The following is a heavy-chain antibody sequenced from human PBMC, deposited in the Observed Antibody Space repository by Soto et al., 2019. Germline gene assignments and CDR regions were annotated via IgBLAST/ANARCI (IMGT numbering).Heavy chain of an antibody. Sequence: PGGSLRLSCVASGFTFSRHGLSCDRQAPGKGLEWVSRIKSRGDSTFYSETVKGRFTISRCNCRSTVYLQWNSLSVGDTAVYLCAKVDVSTAGSCGYWGQGGRVSVAS. CDR1: GFTFSRHG. V-gene: IGHV3-23*01. D-gene: IGHD6-13*01. J-gene: IGHJ4*02. CDR2: IKSRGDST. CDR3: AKVDVSTAGSCGY.